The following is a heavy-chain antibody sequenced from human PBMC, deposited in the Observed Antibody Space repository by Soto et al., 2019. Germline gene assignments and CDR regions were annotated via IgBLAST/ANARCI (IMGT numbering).Heavy chain of an antibody. CDR1: GYTFISYG. D-gene: IGHD6-13*01. CDR3: ARAKDLEYSSSWGSFDY. J-gene: IGHJ4*02. Sequence: QIQLVQSGAEVKKPGASVKVSCKASGYTFISYGITWVRQAPGQGLEWMGWFSVYNGITNYAQNVQGRVTMTTDTSTSTAYMELRSLRSDDTAVYFCARAKDLEYSSSWGSFDYWGQGTLVTVSS. CDR2: FSVYNGIT. V-gene: IGHV1-18*04.